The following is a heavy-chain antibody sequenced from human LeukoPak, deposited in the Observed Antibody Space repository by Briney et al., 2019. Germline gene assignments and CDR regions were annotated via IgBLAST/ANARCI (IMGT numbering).Heavy chain of an antibody. V-gene: IGHV1-69*05. J-gene: IGHJ5*02. Sequence: SVKVSCKASGGTFSSYAISWVRQAPGQGLESMGGIIPIFGTANYAQKFQGRVTITTDESTSTAYMELSSLRSEDTAVYYCARARRQEHYDILTGYQSWFDPWGQGTLVTVSS. CDR3: ARARRQEHYDILTGYQSWFDP. CDR1: GGTFSSYA. CDR2: IIPIFGTA. D-gene: IGHD3-9*01.